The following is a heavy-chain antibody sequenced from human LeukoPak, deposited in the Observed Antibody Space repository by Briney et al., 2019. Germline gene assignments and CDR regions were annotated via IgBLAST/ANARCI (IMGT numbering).Heavy chain of an antibody. V-gene: IGHV4-31*03. D-gene: IGHD1-26*01. Sequence: SETLSLTCTVSGGSISSGDYYWSWIRQHPGKGLEWIAYIYYTGAAYYNPSLNSRVAISVDTSENHFSLDLTSVTAADTAVYYCARILVGTTWYFDYWGQGTLVTVSS. CDR1: GGSISSGDYY. J-gene: IGHJ4*02. CDR2: IYYTGAA. CDR3: ARILVGTTWYFDY.